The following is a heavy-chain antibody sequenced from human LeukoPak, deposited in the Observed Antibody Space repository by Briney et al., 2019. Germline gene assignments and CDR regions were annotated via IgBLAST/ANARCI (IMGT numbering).Heavy chain of an antibody. J-gene: IGHJ4*02. Sequence: GGSLRLSCAASGFTFSSYDMHWVRHATGKGLEWVSAIGTAGDTYYPGSVKGRFTISRENAKNSLYLQMNSLRAGDTAVYYCARGSLWFGESRAFDYWGQGTLVTVSS. CDR1: GFTFSSYD. CDR2: IGTAGDT. V-gene: IGHV3-13*01. D-gene: IGHD3-10*01. CDR3: ARGSLWFGESRAFDY.